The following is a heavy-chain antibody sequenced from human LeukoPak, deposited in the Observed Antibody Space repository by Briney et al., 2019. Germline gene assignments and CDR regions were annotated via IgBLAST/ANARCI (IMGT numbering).Heavy chain of an antibody. Sequence: PGGSLRPSCAASGFTFSSYSMNWVRQAPGKGLEWVSSISSSSSYIYYADSVKGRFTISGDNAKNSLYLQMNSLRAEDTAVYYCARGVKGSLDYWGQGTLVTVSS. CDR2: ISSSSSYI. CDR1: GFTFSSYS. D-gene: IGHD3-10*01. V-gene: IGHV3-21*01. CDR3: ARGVKGSLDY. J-gene: IGHJ4*02.